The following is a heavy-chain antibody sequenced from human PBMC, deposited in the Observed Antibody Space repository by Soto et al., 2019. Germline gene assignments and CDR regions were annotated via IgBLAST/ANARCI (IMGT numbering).Heavy chain of an antibody. V-gene: IGHV4-30-2*01. D-gene: IGHD2-2*01. CDR1: GGSISSGGYS. CDR2: IYHSGST. CDR3: ARRYCSSTSCYFDY. J-gene: IGHJ4*02. Sequence: SETLSLTCAVSGGSISSGGYSWSWIRQPPGKGLEWIGYIYHSGSTYYNPALKSRVTISLDRSKNQFSLKLRSVTAADTAVYYCARRYCSSTSCYFDYWGQGTLVTVSS.